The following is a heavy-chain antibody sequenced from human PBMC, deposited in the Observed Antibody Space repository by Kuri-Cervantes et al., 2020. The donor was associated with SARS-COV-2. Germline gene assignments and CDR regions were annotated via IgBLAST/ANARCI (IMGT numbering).Heavy chain of an antibody. Sequence: SVKVSCKASGGTFSSYAISWVRQAPGQGLEWMGRIIPILGTANYAQKFQGRVTITADKSTSTAYMELSSLRSEDTAVYYCARATGPPGYFDYWGQGTLVTVSS. CDR2: IIPILGTA. V-gene: IGHV1-69*04. CDR1: GGTFSSYA. J-gene: IGHJ4*02. CDR3: ARATGPPGYFDY.